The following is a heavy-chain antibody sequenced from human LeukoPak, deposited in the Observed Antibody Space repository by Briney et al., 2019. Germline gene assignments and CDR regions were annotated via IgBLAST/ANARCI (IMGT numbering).Heavy chain of an antibody. CDR2: IYGSGST. CDR1: GGASSSYY. CDR3: ARGKWGYHFDS. Sequence: SETLSLTCTVSGGASSSYYWSWIRQPPGKGLEWIGYIYGSGSTNYNPSLKSRVTISLDTSKNQFSLKLTSVTAADTAVYYCARGKWGYHFDSWGQGTLVTVSS. J-gene: IGHJ4*02. D-gene: IGHD3-16*01. V-gene: IGHV4-59*01.